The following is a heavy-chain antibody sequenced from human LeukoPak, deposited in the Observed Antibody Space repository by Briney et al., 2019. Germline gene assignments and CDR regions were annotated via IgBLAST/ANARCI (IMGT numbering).Heavy chain of an antibody. V-gene: IGHV3-11*03. CDR1: GFIFSDYS. CDR3: ATYYYASGSAD. CDR2: ISTHSTYT. D-gene: IGHD3-10*01. J-gene: IGHJ4*02. Sequence: GGSLRLSCAASGFIFSDYSMSWIRQAPGKGLEWVSYISTHSTYTHYAHSVRGRFTISRDNAKNSLHLQMNSLRAEDTAVYYCATYYYASGSADWGQGTLVTVSS.